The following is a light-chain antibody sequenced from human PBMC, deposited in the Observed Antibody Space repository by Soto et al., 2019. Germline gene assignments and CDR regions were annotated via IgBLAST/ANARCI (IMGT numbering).Light chain of an antibody. J-gene: IGKJ1*01. Sequence: CRASQSGSSNLAWYQQKPGQAPRLLIYGASTRATGIPARFSGSGSGNEFALPSRNLRSEDFAIYYCQRYNNCRMLGEGTKVDIK. CDR1: QSGSSN. CDR3: QRYNNCRM. CDR2: GAS. V-gene: IGKV3-15*01.